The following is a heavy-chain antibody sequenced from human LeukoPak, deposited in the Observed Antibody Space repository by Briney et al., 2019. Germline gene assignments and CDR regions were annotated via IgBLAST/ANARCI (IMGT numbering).Heavy chain of an antibody. V-gene: IGHV3-21*01. D-gene: IGHD6-19*01. CDR1: GFTFSSYT. CDR3: ATSTVAGTFDY. CDR2: ISSSSSYI. J-gene: IGHJ4*02. Sequence: GGSLRLSCTASGFTFSSYTMSWVRQAPGKGLEWVSSISSSSSYIYYADSVKGRFTISRDNAKNSLYLQMNSLRAEDTAVYYCATSTVAGTFDYWGQGTLVTVSS.